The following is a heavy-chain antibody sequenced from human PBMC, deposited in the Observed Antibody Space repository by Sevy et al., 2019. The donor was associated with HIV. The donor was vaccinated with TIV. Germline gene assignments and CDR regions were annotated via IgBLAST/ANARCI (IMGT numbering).Heavy chain of an antibody. CDR2: IKQDGSEK. Sequence: GGSLRLSCVGSGFSFSSDWMNWVRQAPGKGLEWVACIKQDGSEKYYLDSVKGRLTNYRDNAQIYLYLQMKSLRVEDTAVYYCARDLIIEVWRQGTLVTVSS. V-gene: IGHV3-7*01. J-gene: IGHJ4*02. CDR3: ARDLIIEV. D-gene: IGHD3-22*01. CDR1: GFSFSSDW.